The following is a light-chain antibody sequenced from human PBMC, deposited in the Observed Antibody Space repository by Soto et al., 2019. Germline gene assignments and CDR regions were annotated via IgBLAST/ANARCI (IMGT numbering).Light chain of an antibody. Sequence: SALTQPASVSGSPGQSITISCTGTSSDVGGYNYVSWYQQHPGKAPKLMIYDVSNRPSGVSSRFSGSKSVNTASLTISGLQADDEADYYCFSYTSSFTHVFGTGTKLTVL. CDR1: SSDVGGYNY. V-gene: IGLV2-14*01. J-gene: IGLJ1*01. CDR3: FSYTSSFTHV. CDR2: DVS.